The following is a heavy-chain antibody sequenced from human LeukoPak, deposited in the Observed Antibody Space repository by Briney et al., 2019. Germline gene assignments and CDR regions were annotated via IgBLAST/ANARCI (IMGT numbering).Heavy chain of an antibody. CDR3: TTSLTSGYYIDY. CDR1: GLTFSDYY. J-gene: IGHJ4*02. Sequence: GGSLRLSCAASGLTFSDYYMSWIRQAPGKGLEWVSYISSSGSTIYYADSVKGRFTISRDNAKNSLYLQMNSLRAEDTAVYYCTTSLTSGYYIDYWGQGTLVTVSS. CDR2: ISSSGSTI. V-gene: IGHV3-11*04. D-gene: IGHD3-22*01.